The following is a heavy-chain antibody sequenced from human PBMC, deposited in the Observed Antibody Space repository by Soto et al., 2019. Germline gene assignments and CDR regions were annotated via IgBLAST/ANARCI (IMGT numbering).Heavy chain of an antibody. Sequence: ESLYLTCTVSGGSISSYYGSWIRQPPGKGLEWIGYIYYSGSTNYNPSLKSRVTISVDTSKNQFSLKLSSVTAADTAVYYCARTPRQPLTHGLVNYYYYYMDVWGKGTTVTVSS. J-gene: IGHJ6*03. CDR1: GGSISSYY. V-gene: IGHV4-59*08. CDR2: IYYSGST. D-gene: IGHD1-26*01. CDR3: ARTPRQPLTHGLVNYYYYYMDV.